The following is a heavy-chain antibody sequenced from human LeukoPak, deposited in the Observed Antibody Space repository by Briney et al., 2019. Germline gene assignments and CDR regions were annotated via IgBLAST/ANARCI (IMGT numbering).Heavy chain of an antibody. V-gene: IGHV1-8*01. Sequence: ASVKVSCKACAYTFTSYDFNWVRQPTGQELEWMGWMNPTSGNTGYAQKCQGRVTMPRNTSISTAYMELSSLRSEDTAVYHCARGGYYDYVWGSYRNYYFDYWGQGTLVTVSS. D-gene: IGHD3-16*02. CDR3: ARGGYYDYVWGSYRNYYFDY. J-gene: IGHJ4*02. CDR2: MNPTSGNT. CDR1: AYTFTSYD.